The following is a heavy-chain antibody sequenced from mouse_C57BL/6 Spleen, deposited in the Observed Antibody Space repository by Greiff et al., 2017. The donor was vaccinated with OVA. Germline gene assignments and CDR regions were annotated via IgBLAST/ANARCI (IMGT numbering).Heavy chain of an antibody. CDR3: ARHGSTYGGFAY. Sequence: EVQVVESGGGLVQPGGSLKLSCAASGFTFSDYYMYWVRQTPEKRLEWVAYISNGGGSTYYPDTVKGRFTISRDNAKNTLYLQMSRLKSEDTAMYYCARHGSTYGGFAYWGQGTLVTVSA. J-gene: IGHJ3*01. CDR2: ISNGGGST. V-gene: IGHV5-12*01. D-gene: IGHD1-1*01. CDR1: GFTFSDYY.